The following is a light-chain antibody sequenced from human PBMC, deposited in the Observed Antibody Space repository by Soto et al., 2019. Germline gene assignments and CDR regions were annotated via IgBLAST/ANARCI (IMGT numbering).Light chain of an antibody. V-gene: IGKV3-15*01. J-gene: IGKJ4*01. CDR3: QQYNNWPLT. CDR1: QSVSSN. CDR2: GAS. Sequence: EIVMTQSPATLSVSPGERATLSCRASQSVSSNLAWSQQKPGQAPRPLIYGASTRATGIPARFSGSWSGTEFTLTISSLQSEDFAVYYCQQYNNWPLTFGGGTKVEIK.